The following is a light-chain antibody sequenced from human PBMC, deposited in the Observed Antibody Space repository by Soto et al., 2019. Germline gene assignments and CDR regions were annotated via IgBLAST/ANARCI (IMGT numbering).Light chain of an antibody. CDR3: MQGVQAPRT. CDR2: SGS. Sequence: DIVLTQSPLSLPVTPGEPASISCRSSQSLLHSNGNIYLDWYLQKPGQSPQLLIYSGSIRASGVPDRFSGRGSGTDFTLKITRVEAEDVGVYSCMQGVQAPRTFGQGTKVEIK. CDR1: QSLLHSNGNIY. J-gene: IGKJ1*01. V-gene: IGKV2-28*01.